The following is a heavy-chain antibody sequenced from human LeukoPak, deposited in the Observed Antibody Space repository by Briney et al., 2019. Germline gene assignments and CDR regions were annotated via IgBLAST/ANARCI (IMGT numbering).Heavy chain of an antibody. J-gene: IGHJ5*02. CDR2: INPNSGGT. CDR1: GYTFTGYY. V-gene: IGHV1-2*02. Sequence: GASVKVSCKASGYTFTGYYMHWVRQAPGQGLEWMGWINPNSGGTNYAQKFQGRVTMTRDTSISTAYMELSRLRSDDTAVYYCARDVLLWFGELSQGWFDPWGQGTLVTVSS. CDR3: ARDVLLWFGELSQGWFDP. D-gene: IGHD3-10*01.